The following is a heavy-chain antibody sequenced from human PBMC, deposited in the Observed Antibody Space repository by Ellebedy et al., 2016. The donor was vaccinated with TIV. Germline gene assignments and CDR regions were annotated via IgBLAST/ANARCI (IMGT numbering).Heavy chain of an antibody. CDR3: ANTRFCSGGSCYFDF. CDR2: IDPGDSDA. V-gene: IGHV5-51*01. Sequence: KVSCKGSGYTFTNHWIAWVRQMPGKGLEWMGIIDPGDSDARYNPSFQGQVTISADKSISTAYLHWSSLKASDTAMYYCANTRFCSGGSCYFDFWGQGTLVTVSS. J-gene: IGHJ4*02. CDR1: GYTFTNHW. D-gene: IGHD2-15*01.